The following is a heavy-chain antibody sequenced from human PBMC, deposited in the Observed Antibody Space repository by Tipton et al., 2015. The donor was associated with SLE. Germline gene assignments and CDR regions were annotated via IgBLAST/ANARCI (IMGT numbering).Heavy chain of an antibody. CDR3: ARHWNGDLTPLWY. J-gene: IGHJ4*02. CDR2: ISYSGST. V-gene: IGHV4-59*08. CDR1: GGSISTYY. Sequence: TLSLTCTVSGGSISTYYWSWIRQPPGKGLEWIGYISYSGSTHYSPSLKSRVTISLDTSKNQFSLRLSSVTAADTAVYYCARHWNGDLTPLWYWGQGTLVTVSS. D-gene: IGHD4-17*01.